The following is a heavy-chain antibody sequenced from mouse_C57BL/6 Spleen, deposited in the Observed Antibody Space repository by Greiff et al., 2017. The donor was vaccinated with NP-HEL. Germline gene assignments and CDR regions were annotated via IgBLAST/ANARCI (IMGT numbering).Heavy chain of an antibody. J-gene: IGHJ2*01. CDR3: ARSNYSNCFDY. CDR2: IYPRSGNT. Sequence: QVQLKESGAELARPGASVKLSCKASGYTFTSYGISWVKQRTGQGLEWIGEIYPRSGNTYYNEKFKGKATLTADKSSSTAYMELRSLTSEDSAVYFCARSNYSNCFDYWGQGTTLTVSS. V-gene: IGHV1-81*01. CDR1: GYTFTSYG. D-gene: IGHD2-5*01.